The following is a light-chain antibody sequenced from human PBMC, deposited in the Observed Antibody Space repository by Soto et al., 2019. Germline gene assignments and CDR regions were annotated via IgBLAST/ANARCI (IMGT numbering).Light chain of an antibody. CDR2: EVS. Sequence: QSALTQPASVSGSPGQSITISCTGTSSDVVGYNYVSWYQHHPGKAPKLMIYEVSNRPSGVSNRLSGSKSGNTASLTIAGLQADDEADYYCSSYTSSSTLFYVFGTGTKLTVL. V-gene: IGLV2-14*01. J-gene: IGLJ1*01. CDR3: SSYTSSSTLFYV. CDR1: SSDVVGYNY.